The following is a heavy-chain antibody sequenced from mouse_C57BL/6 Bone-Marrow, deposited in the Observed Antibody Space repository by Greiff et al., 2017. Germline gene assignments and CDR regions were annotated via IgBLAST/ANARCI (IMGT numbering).Heavy chain of an antibody. V-gene: IGHV1-81*01. CDR3: ARSTPNSMDY. CDR1: GYTFTSYG. Sequence: QVHVKQSGAELARPGASVKLSCKASGYTFTSYGISWVKQRTGQGLEWIGEIYPRSGNTYYNEKFKGKATLTVDKSSSTAYLELRSLTSEDSAVYFCARSTPNSMDYWGQGTSVTVSS. J-gene: IGHJ4*01. D-gene: IGHD5-1*01. CDR2: IYPRSGNT.